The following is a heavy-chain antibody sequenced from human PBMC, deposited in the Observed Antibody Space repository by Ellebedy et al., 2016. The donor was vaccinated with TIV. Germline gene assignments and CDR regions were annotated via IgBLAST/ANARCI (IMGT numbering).Heavy chain of an antibody. Sequence: PGGSLRLSCVASGFSVRNYWMNRVRQAPGKGLEWVANIKDDGSEMYYVDSVKGRFTISSDIANNSLYLQMNSLRVEDTAVYYCARSNWLDPWGPGTLVTVSS. J-gene: IGHJ5*02. V-gene: IGHV3-7*03. CDR2: IKDDGSEM. CDR1: GFSVRNYW. CDR3: ARSNWLDP.